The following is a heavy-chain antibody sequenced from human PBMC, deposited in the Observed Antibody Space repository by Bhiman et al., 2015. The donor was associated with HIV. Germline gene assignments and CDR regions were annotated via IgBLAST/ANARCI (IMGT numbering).Heavy chain of an antibody. CDR2: IAGSGGRT. Sequence: EVQLVESGGGLVKPGGSLRLSCAASGFTFSSYSMNWVRQAPGKGLEWVSLIAGSGGRTFYADSVKGRFTISRDNSKNTLYLQMNSLRAEDSAIYYCARGSVNQFYGGKYYFDSWGQGSLVSVSS. J-gene: IGHJ4*02. CDR1: GFTFSSYS. CDR3: ARGSVNQFYGGKYYFDS. V-gene: IGHV3-23*04. D-gene: IGHD4-23*01.